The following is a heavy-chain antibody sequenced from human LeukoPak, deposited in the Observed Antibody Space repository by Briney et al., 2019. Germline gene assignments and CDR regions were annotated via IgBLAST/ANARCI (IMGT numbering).Heavy chain of an antibody. J-gene: IGHJ4*02. CDR3: ARDNFAYCLDY. Sequence: GWSLRLSCAASGFTFSSYWMSWVRQAPGKGLEWVANIKQDGSEKYYVDSVKGRFTISRDNAKNSLYLQMNSLRAEDTAVYYCARDNFAYCLDYWGQETLVTVSS. CDR1: GFTFSSYW. D-gene: IGHD2-8*02. CDR2: IKQDGSEK. V-gene: IGHV3-7*01.